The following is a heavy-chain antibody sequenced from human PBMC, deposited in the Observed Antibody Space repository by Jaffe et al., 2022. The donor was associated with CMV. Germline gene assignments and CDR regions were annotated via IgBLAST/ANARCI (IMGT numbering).Heavy chain of an antibody. J-gene: IGHJ4*02. CDR3: ATGVGQHLVRDY. Sequence: EVQLVESGGGLVKPGGSLRLSCAASGFTFSNAWMTWVRQAPGKGLEWVGHIKSKTDGGTTDYAAPVKGRFSISRDDSRNTLVLQMNSLKTEDTAVYYCATGVGQHLVRDYWGQGTLVTVSS. CDR1: GFTFSNAW. V-gene: IGHV3-15*01. CDR2: IKSKTDGGTT. D-gene: IGHD6-13*01.